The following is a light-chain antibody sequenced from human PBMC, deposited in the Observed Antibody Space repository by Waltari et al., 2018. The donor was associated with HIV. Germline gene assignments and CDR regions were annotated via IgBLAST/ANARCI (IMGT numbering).Light chain of an antibody. CDR2: GAS. J-gene: IGKJ3*01. Sequence: DIQMTQSPSSLSASVGDRVTITSRTRPSIGTYLIWYQQKLGKAPKLLIYGASSLHTGVPSRFSGSGSGTDFTLTISSLQPEDFATYYCQQSYSAPRTFGPGTKVDVK. CDR3: QQSYSAPRT. CDR1: PSIGTY. V-gene: IGKV1-39*01.